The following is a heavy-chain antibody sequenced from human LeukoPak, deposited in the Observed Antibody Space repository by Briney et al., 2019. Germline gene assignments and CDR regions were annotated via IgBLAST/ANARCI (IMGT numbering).Heavy chain of an antibody. D-gene: IGHD2-2*01. V-gene: IGHV4-34*01. Sequence: SETLSLTCAVYGGSFSGYYWSWIRQPPGKGLEWIGEINHSGSTNYNPSLKSRVTISADTSKNQFSLKLSSVTAADTAVYYCARGPRGRGSTSWGQGTLVTVSS. CDR1: GGSFSGYY. J-gene: IGHJ4*02. CDR3: ARGPRGRGSTS. CDR2: INHSGST.